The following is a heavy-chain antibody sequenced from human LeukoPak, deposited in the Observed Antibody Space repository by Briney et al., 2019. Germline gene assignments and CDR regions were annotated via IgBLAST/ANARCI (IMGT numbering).Heavy chain of an antibody. D-gene: IGHD1-1*01. CDR3: AREPTGDY. Sequence: PGGSLRLSCAASGFTFSSYSINWVRQAPGKGLEWVSSISSGGTFMYYADPVKGRFTISRGNAKKSVFLRMNSLRAEDSAVYYCAREPTGDYWGQGMLVTVSS. CDR1: GFTFSSYS. V-gene: IGHV3-21*01. CDR2: ISSGGTFM. J-gene: IGHJ4*02.